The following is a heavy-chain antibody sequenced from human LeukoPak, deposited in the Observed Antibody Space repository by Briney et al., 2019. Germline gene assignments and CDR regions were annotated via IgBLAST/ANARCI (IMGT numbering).Heavy chain of an antibody. J-gene: IGHJ4*02. Sequence: GRSLRLSCAASGFVFSSYGMHWVRQAPGKGLEWVAVRSYDGSNKYYADSVKGRFTISRDNSKNTLYLQMNSLRAEDTAVYYCAREPPTNEITMGYYFDYWGQGTLVTVSS. CDR2: RSYDGSNK. D-gene: IGHD3-10*01. CDR3: AREPPTNEITMGYYFDY. V-gene: IGHV3-30*19. CDR1: GFVFSSYG.